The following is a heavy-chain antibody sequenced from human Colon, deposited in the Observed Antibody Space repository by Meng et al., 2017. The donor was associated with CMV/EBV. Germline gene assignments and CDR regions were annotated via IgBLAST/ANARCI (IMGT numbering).Heavy chain of an antibody. J-gene: IGHJ4*02. D-gene: IGHD1-26*01. Sequence: GGSLRLSCATSGFTFSSYTMHWVRQAPGKGLEWVSSISTSGTNIYYADSVRGRFTVSRDDARDSLYLQLNSLRAEDTALYYCARDKGILGGTFDYWGQGTLVTVSS. CDR3: ARDKGILGGTFDY. V-gene: IGHV3-21*01. CDR1: GFTFSSYT. CDR2: ISTSGTNI.